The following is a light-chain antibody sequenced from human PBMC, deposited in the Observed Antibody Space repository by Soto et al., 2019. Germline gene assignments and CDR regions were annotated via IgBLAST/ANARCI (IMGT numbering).Light chain of an antibody. Sequence: EIVLTQSPGTLSLSPGERATLSCRASQSVRGNYLAWYQQKPGQAPRLLIYGASTRATGIPARFSGSGSGTEFTLTISSLQSEDFAVYYCQQYNNWPPITFGQGTRLEI. V-gene: IGKV3-15*01. CDR1: QSVRGNY. J-gene: IGKJ5*01. CDR2: GAS. CDR3: QQYNNWPPIT.